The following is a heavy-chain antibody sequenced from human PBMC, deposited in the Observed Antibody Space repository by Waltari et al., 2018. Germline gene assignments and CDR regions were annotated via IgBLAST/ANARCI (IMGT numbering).Heavy chain of an antibody. CDR3: ARVAGAAPDAFDI. D-gene: IGHD6-13*01. V-gene: IGHV4-59*01. Sequence: QVQLQESGPGLVKPSETLSLTCTVSGGSISSYYWSWIRQPPGKGLEWIGYIYYSGSTNYNPSLKSRGTISVDTSKNQFSLKLSSVTAADTAVYYCARVAGAAPDAFDIWGQGTMVTVSS. CDR1: GGSISSYY. CDR2: IYYSGST. J-gene: IGHJ3*02.